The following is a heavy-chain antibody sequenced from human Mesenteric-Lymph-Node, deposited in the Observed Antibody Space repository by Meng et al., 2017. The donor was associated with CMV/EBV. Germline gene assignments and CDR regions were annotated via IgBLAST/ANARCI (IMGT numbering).Heavy chain of an antibody. CDR2: MYYSGNS. D-gene: IGHD3/OR15-3a*01. CDR3: ARADSGMILDC. V-gene: IGHV4-39*07. Sequence: SETLSLTCSVSGASIRSISSYWGWIRQPPGKGLEWIGSMYYSGNSHYNPSLESRVTISVDTSKNQFSLKVTSVTAADTAVYYCARADSGMILDCWGQGALVTVSS. J-gene: IGHJ4*02. CDR1: GASIRSISSY.